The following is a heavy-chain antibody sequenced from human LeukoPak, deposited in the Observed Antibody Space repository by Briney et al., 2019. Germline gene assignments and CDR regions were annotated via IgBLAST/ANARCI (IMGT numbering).Heavy chain of an antibody. CDR3: ARTNVAYGGTVDY. D-gene: IGHD4-23*01. V-gene: IGHV3-7*04. Sequence: QAGGSLILSCAASGFTFSSYWMSWVRQAPGKGLEWVANIKQEGSEKYYVESVTGRFTISRHNAKNSLYLQMNSLRAEDTAVYYCARTNVAYGGTVDYWGQGTLVTVSS. CDR2: IKQEGSEK. J-gene: IGHJ4*02. CDR1: GFTFSSYW.